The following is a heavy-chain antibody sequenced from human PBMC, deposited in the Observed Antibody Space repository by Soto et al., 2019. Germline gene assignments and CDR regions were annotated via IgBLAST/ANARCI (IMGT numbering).Heavy chain of an antibody. Sequence: QVQLVQSGAEVKKPGSSVKVSCKASGGTFNRYAISWVRQAPGQGLEWMGGIIPIFGIGNDAQRFQGRVTITADESTGTAYMELSSLRSEDTGVYYCARSAITLFGVVSIPPHYYSEMAVWGQGTTVTVSS. CDR2: IIPIFGIG. J-gene: IGHJ6*02. D-gene: IGHD3-3*01. CDR1: GGTFNRYA. CDR3: ARSAITLFGVVSIPPHYYSEMAV. V-gene: IGHV1-69*01.